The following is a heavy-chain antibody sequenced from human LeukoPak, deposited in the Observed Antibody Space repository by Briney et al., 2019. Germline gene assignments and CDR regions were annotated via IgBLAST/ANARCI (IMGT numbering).Heavy chain of an antibody. CDR2: ISGSGGST. Sequence: PGGSLRLSCAASGFTFSSYAMSWVRQAPGKGLEWVSAISGSGGSTYYADSVKGRFTISRDNAKNSLYLQMNSLRAEDTAVYYCARGTTVVTPYYFDYWGQGTLVTVSS. CDR1: GFTFSSYA. D-gene: IGHD4-23*01. CDR3: ARGTTVVTPYYFDY. V-gene: IGHV3-23*01. J-gene: IGHJ4*02.